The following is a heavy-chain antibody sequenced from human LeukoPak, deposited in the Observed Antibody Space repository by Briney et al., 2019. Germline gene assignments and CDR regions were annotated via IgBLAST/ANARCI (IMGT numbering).Heavy chain of an antibody. J-gene: IGHJ5*02. CDR1: GYTFTSYA. V-gene: IGHV1-3*03. CDR3: ARAPEYSSGGWFDP. D-gene: IGHD6-19*01. Sequence: ASVMVSCKASGYTFTSYAMHWVRQAPGQRLEWMGWINAGNGNTKYSQEFQGRVTITRDTSASTAYMELSSLRSEDMAVYYCARAPEYSSGGWFDPWGQGTLVTVSS. CDR2: INAGNGNT.